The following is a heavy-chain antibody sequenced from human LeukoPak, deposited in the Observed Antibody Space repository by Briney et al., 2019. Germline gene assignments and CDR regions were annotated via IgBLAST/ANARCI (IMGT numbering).Heavy chain of an antibody. CDR2: INSDGST. D-gene: IGHD2-15*01. CDR3: ARVSREDGYCSGGSCYPGYYYYGMDV. V-gene: IGHV3-66*01. Sequence: GGSLRLSCAASGFTVSSNYMSWVRQAPGKGLEWASVINSDGSTYYADSVKGRFTISRDNSKNTLYLQMNSLRAEDTAVYYCARVSREDGYCSGGSCYPGYYYYGMDVWGQGTTVTVSS. J-gene: IGHJ6*02. CDR1: GFTVSSNY.